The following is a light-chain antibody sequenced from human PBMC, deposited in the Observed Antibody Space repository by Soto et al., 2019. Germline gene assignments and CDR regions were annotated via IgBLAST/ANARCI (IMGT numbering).Light chain of an antibody. V-gene: IGKV3-11*01. J-gene: IGKJ4*01. CDR3: QQRSNWPLT. CDR2: DAS. Sequence: EIVLTQSPATLSLSPGERATLSCRASQSVSSYLAWYQQKPGQAPRLLIYDASNRATGIPARFSGSGSGTDVTLTISSLESEDFAVYYWQQRSNWPLTFGGGTKVEIK. CDR1: QSVSSY.